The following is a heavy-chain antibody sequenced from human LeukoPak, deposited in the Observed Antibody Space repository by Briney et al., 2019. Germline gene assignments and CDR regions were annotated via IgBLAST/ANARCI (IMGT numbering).Heavy chain of an antibody. V-gene: IGHV1-46*01. CDR3: ARGSGRTMIVPQPFDH. CDR1: GYTFTSYY. CDR2: INPRGGST. D-gene: IGHD3-22*01. Sequence: GASVKVSCKASGYTFTSYYMHWVRQAPGQGLEWMGIINPRGGSTSYAQKFQGRVTMTRDTSTSTVYMELSSLRSEDTAVYYCARGSGRTMIVPQPFDHWGQGTLVSVSS. J-gene: IGHJ4*02.